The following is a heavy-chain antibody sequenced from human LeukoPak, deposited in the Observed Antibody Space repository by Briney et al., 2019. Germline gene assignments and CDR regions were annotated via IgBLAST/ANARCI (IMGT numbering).Heavy chain of an antibody. Sequence: ASVKVSCKASGYTFTSYDINWVRQATGQGLEWMGWMNPNSGNTGYAQKFQGRVTMTRNTSISTAYMELSSLRSDDTAVYYCARGLYPSGTFPPDYWGQGTLVTVSS. CDR3: ARGLYPSGTFPPDY. CDR2: MNPNSGNT. J-gene: IGHJ4*02. V-gene: IGHV1-8*01. D-gene: IGHD3-10*01. CDR1: GYTFTSYD.